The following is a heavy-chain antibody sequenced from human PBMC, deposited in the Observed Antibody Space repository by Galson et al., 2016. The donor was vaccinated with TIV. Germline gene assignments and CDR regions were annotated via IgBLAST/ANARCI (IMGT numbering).Heavy chain of an antibody. CDR1: GFPFSSFA. CDR3: ARALGDSSSEIWDFDI. Sequence: SLRLSCAASGFPFSSFAMHWVRQAPGKGLEWVAIISYDGSNKYYADSVRGRFTISRDNSKNTLYLQLNSLRPEDTAVYYCARALGDSSSEIWDFDIWGRGTLVIVSS. V-gene: IGHV3-30-3*01. J-gene: IGHJ2*01. D-gene: IGHD6-6*01. CDR2: ISYDGSNK.